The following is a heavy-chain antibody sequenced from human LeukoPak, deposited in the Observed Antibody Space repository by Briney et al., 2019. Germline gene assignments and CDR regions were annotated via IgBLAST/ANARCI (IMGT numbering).Heavy chain of an antibody. J-gene: IGHJ4*02. CDR2: FDPEDGET. V-gene: IGHV1-24*01. CDR1: GYTLTGLS. D-gene: IGHD3-22*01. CDR3: ATDLSYYYDSSGLPD. Sequence: ASVKVSCKVSGYTLTGLSMHWVRQAPGKGLEWMGGFDPEDGETIYAQKFQGRVTMTEDTSTDTAYMELSSLRSEDTAVYYCATDLSYYYDSSGLPDWGQGTLVTVSS.